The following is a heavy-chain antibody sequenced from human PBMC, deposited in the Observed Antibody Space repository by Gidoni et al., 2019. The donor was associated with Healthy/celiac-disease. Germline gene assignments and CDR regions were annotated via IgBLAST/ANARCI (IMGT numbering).Heavy chain of an antibody. J-gene: IGHJ5*02. V-gene: IGHV4-61*02. D-gene: IGHD2-15*01. CDR2: IYTSGST. CDR3: ARDNCSGGSCYWFDP. CDR1: GGSISSGSYY. Sequence: QVQLQESGPGLVKPSQTLSLTCTVSGGSISSGSYYWSWIRQPAGKGLEWIGRIYTSGSTNYNPSLKSRVTISVDTSKNQFSLKLSSVTAADTAVYYCARDNCSGGSCYWFDPWGQGTLVTVSS.